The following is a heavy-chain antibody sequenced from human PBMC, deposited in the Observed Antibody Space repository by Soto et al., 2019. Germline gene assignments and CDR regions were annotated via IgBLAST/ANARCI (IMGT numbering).Heavy chain of an antibody. CDR2: IYYSGST. Sequence: LSLTCTVSGGSISSGGYYWSWIRQHPGKGLEWIGYIYYSGSTYYNPSLKSRVTISVDTSKNQFSLKLSSVTAADTAVYYCARGNYDILTGHPDYWGQGTLVTVSS. V-gene: IGHV4-31*03. D-gene: IGHD3-9*01. CDR1: GGSISSGGYY. CDR3: ARGNYDILTGHPDY. J-gene: IGHJ4*02.